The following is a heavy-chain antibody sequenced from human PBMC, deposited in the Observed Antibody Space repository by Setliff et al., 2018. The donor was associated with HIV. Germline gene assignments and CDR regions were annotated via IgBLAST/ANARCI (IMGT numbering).Heavy chain of an antibody. CDR2: MIYGGDT. V-gene: IGHV4-39*01. Sequence: TSETLSLTCRVYGGSITSGNYYWGWIRQAPGKGLEWIASMIYGGDTWYNPSLKSRVTIYVDTANIEISLRLSSVTAEDTAVYRCARPHSGRGGGAWFDPWGQGIQVTAPQ. D-gene: IGHD6-19*01. CDR3: ARPHSGRGGGAWFDP. CDR1: GGSITSGNYY. J-gene: IGHJ5*02.